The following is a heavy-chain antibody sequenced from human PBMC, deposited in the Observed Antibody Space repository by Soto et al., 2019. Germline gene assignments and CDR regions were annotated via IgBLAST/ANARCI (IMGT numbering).Heavy chain of an antibody. V-gene: IGHV3-21*01. CDR3: ARVLGYCSGGTCYSIHRAMDV. CDR1: GFTFSSYS. D-gene: IGHD2-15*01. J-gene: IGHJ6*02. Sequence: GGSLRLSCAASGFTFSSYSMTWVRQAPGKGLEWVSSISSSNNYIYYADSVKGRFTISRDNAKNSLYLQMNSLRAEDTAVYYCARVLGYCSGGTCYSIHRAMDVWGQGTTVTVSS. CDR2: ISSSNNYI.